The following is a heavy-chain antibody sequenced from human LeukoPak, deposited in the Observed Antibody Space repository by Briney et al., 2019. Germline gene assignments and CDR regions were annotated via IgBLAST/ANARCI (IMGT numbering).Heavy chain of an antibody. V-gene: IGHV4-34*01. D-gene: IGHD6-19*01. CDR3: ARQTPQWLVSPSDY. CDR2: IYYSGST. J-gene: IGHJ4*02. CDR1: GGSFSGYY. Sequence: SETLSLTCAVYGGSFSGYYWSWIRQPPGKGLEWIGSIYYSGSTYYNPSLKSRVTISVDTSKNQFSLKLSSVTAADTAVYYCARQTPQWLVSPSDYWGQGTLVTVSS.